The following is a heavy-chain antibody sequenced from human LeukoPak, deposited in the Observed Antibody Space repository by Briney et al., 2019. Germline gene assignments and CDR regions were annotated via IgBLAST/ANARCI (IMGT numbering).Heavy chain of an antibody. V-gene: IGHV1-18*01. CDR2: ISAYNGNT. CDR3: ARVGMATIFPWFDT. CDR1: GYTFTSYV. D-gene: IGHD5-24*01. Sequence: GASVKGYCKASGYTFTSYVISWVRQAPGQGHEWMGCISAYNGNTNYAQKLQGRVNMTTDTSTSTAYLEMRSLRSDDTDVYYCARVGMATIFPWFDTWGQGTPVPVSS. J-gene: IGHJ5*02.